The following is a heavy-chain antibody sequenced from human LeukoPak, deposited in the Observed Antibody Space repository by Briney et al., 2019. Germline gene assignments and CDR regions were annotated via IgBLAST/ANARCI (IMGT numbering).Heavy chain of an antibody. CDR2: IYYSGST. CDR1: GGSISSGGYY. CDR3: ARGNYYHGMDV. Sequence: PSETLSLTCTVSGGSISSGGYYWSWIRQHPGKGLEWIGYIYYSGSTYYNPSLESRVTISVGTSKNQFSLKVSSVTAADTAVYYCARGNYYHGMDVWGQGTTVTVSS. J-gene: IGHJ6*02. V-gene: IGHV4-31*03.